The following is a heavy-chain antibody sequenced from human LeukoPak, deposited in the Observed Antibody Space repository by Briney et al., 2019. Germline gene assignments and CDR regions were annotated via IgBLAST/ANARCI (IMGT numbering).Heavy chain of an antibody. V-gene: IGHV4-61*01. CDR1: GGSVSSGSYY. CDR2: IYYSGST. D-gene: IGHD6-19*01. Sequence: SETLSLTCTVSGGSVSSGSYYTTWIRQPPEKGLEWIGYIYYSGSTNYNPSLKSRVTISVDTSKNQFSLKLSSVTAADTAAYYCARDDYSSGRSDYWGQGTLVTVSS. J-gene: IGHJ4*02. CDR3: ARDDYSSGRSDY.